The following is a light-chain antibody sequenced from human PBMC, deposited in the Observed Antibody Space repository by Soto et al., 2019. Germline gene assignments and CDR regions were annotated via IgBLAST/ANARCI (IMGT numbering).Light chain of an antibody. CDR3: SLRTTSNPYV. J-gene: IGLJ1*01. Sequence: QSVLTQPASVSGSPGQSITISCNETSSDIGAYNSVSWYQQHPGKAPKLMIYEVSNRPSGVSNRFSASKSGNTASLTISGLQSEDEADDYCSLRTTSNPYVFGTGTKLTVL. CDR1: SSDIGAYNS. V-gene: IGLV2-14*01. CDR2: EVS.